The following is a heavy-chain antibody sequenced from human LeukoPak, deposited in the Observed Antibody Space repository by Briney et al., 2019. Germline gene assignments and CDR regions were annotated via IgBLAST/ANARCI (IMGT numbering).Heavy chain of an antibody. V-gene: IGHV4-30-4*01. CDR2: IYYSGST. J-gene: IGHJ5*02. CDR1: GGSISSGDYY. Sequence: SQTLSLTCTVSGGSISSGDYYWSWIRQPPGKGLEWLGYIYYSGSTYYNPSLKSRVTISVDTSKNQFSLKLSSVTAADTAVYYCARGDIVVVPAEIFRWFDPWGQGTLVTVSS. D-gene: IGHD2-2*01. CDR3: ARGDIVVVPAEIFRWFDP.